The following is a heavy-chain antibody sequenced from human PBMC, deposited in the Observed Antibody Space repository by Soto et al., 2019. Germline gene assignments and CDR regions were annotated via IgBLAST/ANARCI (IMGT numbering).Heavy chain of an antibody. D-gene: IGHD3-16*02. V-gene: IGHV2-70*01. CDR3: TRVQLHLGELSFRDYYGMDV. Sequence: SGPTLVNPTETLTLTCTFSGFSLSTRGMCMGWIRQPPGKAPAWLAVIDWEDDKYYSTSLKTRLTISKDTSINQVVLRMTNMDPVDTATYYCTRVQLHLGELSFRDYYGMDVWG. CDR2: IDWEDDK. CDR1: GFSLSTRGMC. J-gene: IGHJ6*02.